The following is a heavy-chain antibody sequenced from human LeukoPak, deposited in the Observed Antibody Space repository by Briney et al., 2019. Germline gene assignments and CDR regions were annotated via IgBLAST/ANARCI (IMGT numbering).Heavy chain of an antibody. V-gene: IGHV4-59*01. CDR3: ARVPRSYYYYYYMDV. Sequence: SETLSLTCTVSGGSISSYCWSWIRQPPGKGLEWIGYIYYSGSNNYNPSLKSRVTISVDTSKNQFSLKLSSVTAADTAVYYCARVPRSYYYYYYMDVWGKGTTVTVSS. CDR1: GGSISSYC. J-gene: IGHJ6*03. CDR2: IYYSGSN.